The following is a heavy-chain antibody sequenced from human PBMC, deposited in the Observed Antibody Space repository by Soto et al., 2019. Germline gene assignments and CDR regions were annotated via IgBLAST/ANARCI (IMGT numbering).Heavy chain of an antibody. CDR1: GGTFSNYA. Sequence: QIHLVQSGAEVKKPGSSVKISCKASGGTFSNYAISWVRQAPGQGLEWMGGITPIFDTTNYAQKFQGRLTITADTSTSTAYMELSGRRSDDTAIYYCALYPNSLNNWFDPWGQGTLVTVSS. CDR2: ITPIFDTT. V-gene: IGHV1-69*06. CDR3: ALYPNSLNNWFDP. J-gene: IGHJ5*02. D-gene: IGHD2-2*02.